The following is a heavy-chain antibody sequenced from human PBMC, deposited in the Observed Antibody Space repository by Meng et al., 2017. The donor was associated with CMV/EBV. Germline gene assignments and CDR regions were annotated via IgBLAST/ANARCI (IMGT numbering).Heavy chain of an antibody. CDR2: ISSSSTTI. Sequence: GGPLRLSCAASGFTFSTYSMNWFRQAPGKGLEWVSYISSSSTTIYYADSVKGRFTISRGNAKYSLYLQMKNLRAQDTAVYYCASTPQYYSDGSGYLVSGGNWGQGTLVTVSS. J-gene: IGHJ4*02. CDR1: GFTFSTYS. V-gene: IGHV3-48*04. D-gene: IGHD3-22*01. CDR3: ASTPQYYSDGSGYLVSGGN.